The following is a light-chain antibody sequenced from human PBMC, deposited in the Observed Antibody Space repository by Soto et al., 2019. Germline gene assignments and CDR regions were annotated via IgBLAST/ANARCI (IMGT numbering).Light chain of an antibody. Sequence: DTQLTQSPSSLSASVGDRVTLTCRASQNINNYLNWYQQKPGKAPKLLIHAASTLHTGVPSRFSGDGSGTDFTLTISSLQPDDFATYYCQQYSDSSGAFGQGTKVDIK. CDR3: QQYSDSSGA. CDR2: AAS. V-gene: IGKV1-39*01. CDR1: QNINNY. J-gene: IGKJ1*01.